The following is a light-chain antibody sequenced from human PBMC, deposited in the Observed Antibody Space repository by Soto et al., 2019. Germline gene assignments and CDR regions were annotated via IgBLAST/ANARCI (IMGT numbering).Light chain of an antibody. V-gene: IGLV2-14*01. J-gene: IGLJ1*01. Sequence: SVLTQPGSVSGSPGQSITISCTGTSSDVGGYNYVSWYQQHPGKAPKLMIYEVSNRPSGVSNRFSGSKSGNTASLTISGLQAEDEADYYCSSYTSSSTPYVFGTGTKVTVL. CDR2: EVS. CDR1: SSDVGGYNY. CDR3: SSYTSSSTPYV.